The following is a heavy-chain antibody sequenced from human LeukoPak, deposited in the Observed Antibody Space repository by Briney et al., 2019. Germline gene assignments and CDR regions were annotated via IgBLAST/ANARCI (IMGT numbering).Heavy chain of an antibody. CDR1: GYTFTGYY. V-gene: IGHV1-2*02. Sequence: GASVKVSCKASGYTFTGYYMHWVRQAPGQGLEWMGWINPNSGGTNYAQKFQGRVTMTRDMSTSTVYMELSSLRSEDTAVYYCARDGYYDILTGYLYYYYYYMDVWGKGTTVTVSS. CDR3: ARDGYYDILTGYLYYYYYYMDV. J-gene: IGHJ6*03. CDR2: INPNSGGT. D-gene: IGHD3-9*01.